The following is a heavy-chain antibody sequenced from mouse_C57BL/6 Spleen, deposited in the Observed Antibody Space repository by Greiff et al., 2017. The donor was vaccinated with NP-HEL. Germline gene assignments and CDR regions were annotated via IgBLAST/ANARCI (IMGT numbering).Heavy chain of an antibody. D-gene: IGHD3-3*01. V-gene: IGHV14-2*01. CDR3: ARGGDVDWYFDG. Sequence: VQLQQSGAELVKPGASVKLSCTASGFNIKDYYMHWVKQRPEQGLEWIGRIDPEDGDTKYAPKFQGKATITADTSSNTAYLQLSSLTSEDTAVYYCARGGDVDWYFDGWGTGTTVTVSS. CDR2: IDPEDGDT. CDR1: GFNIKDYY. J-gene: IGHJ1*03.